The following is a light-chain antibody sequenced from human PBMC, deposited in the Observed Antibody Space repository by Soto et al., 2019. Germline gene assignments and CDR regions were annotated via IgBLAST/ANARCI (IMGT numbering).Light chain of an antibody. Sequence: DIQMTQSPSSLSASVGDRVTITCRASQGISNYLAWYQQKPGKVPKLLIYAASTLQSGVPSRFSGSGSGTDFTLIISSLQPEDVATYYCQMYNSALPATFGPGTKVDIK. J-gene: IGKJ3*01. V-gene: IGKV1-27*01. CDR2: AAS. CDR1: QGISNY. CDR3: QMYNSALPAT.